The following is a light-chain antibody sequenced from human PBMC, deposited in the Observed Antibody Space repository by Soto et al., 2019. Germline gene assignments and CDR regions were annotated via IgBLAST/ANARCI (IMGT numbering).Light chain of an antibody. CDR1: QSVSSSY. J-gene: IGKJ4*01. CDR2: GAS. V-gene: IGKV3-20*01. CDR3: QQYDNSPLT. Sequence: EIVFTQSPGTLSLSLGDRATLSCRASQSVSSSYLAWYQQKPGQAPRLLIYGASNRATGIPDRFSGSGSGTDFTLTISRLEPEDFAVYYCQQYDNSPLTFGGGTKVDIK.